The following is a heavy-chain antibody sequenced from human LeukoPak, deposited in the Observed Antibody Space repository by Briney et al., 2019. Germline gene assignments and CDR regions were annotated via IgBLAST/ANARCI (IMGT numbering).Heavy chain of an antibody. D-gene: IGHD4-17*01. CDR2: INPSGGST. V-gene: IGHV1-46*01. CDR3: ARTSPTEVTTYAFDI. CDR1: GYTFTSYY. J-gene: IGHJ3*02. Sequence: ASVKVSCKASGYTFTSYYMHWVRQAPGQGVERMGIINPSGGSTSYAQKFQGRVTMTRDTSTSTVYMELSSLRSEDTAVYYCARTSPTEVTTYAFDIWGQGTMVTVSS.